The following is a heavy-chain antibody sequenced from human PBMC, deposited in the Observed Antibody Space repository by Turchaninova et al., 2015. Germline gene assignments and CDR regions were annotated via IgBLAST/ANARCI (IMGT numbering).Heavy chain of an antibody. D-gene: IGHD4-17*01. J-gene: IGHJ5*02. Sequence: QVQLQESGPGLVKPSETLSLTCAVSGYSISSGYYWGWVRQPPGMGLEWIGSIFHSGYTYYNSSLKSRVSMSVDTSKNQFSLRLTSVTAADTAVYYCARLSDYCSWGQGTLVTVSS. CDR3: ARLSDYCS. V-gene: IGHV4-38-2*01. CDR1: GYSISSGYY. CDR2: IFHSGYT.